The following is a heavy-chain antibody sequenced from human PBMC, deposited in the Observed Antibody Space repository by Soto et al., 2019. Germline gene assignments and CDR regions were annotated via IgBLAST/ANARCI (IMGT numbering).Heavy chain of an antibody. J-gene: IGHJ6*01. CDR3: ARDKTTVRAAIFYCMDV. CDR2: IMRKSGFT. Sequence: ASVKVSCKDSRYTITGYYMHWVRQAPGQVLEWMGWIMRKSGFTNXXXTFQGWVXXPRDTSGSPGXMGLAXLGSDDTAVYYCARDKTTVRAAIFYCMDVX. D-gene: IGHD2-2*02. CDR1: RYTITGYY. V-gene: IGHV1-2*04.